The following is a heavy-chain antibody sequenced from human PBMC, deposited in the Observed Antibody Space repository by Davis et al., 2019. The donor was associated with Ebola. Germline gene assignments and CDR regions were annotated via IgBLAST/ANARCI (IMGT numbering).Heavy chain of an antibody. Sequence: PGGSLRLSCVASGFTFDDYAMHWVRQAPGKGLEWVSAISGSGGFTYYADSVKGRFTISRDNSKNTLYLQMNSLRAEDTAVYYCAKDLYALGISRTYYYYGRDVWGQGTTVTVSS. CDR2: ISGSGGFT. J-gene: IGHJ6*02. CDR3: AKDLYALGISRTYYYYGRDV. D-gene: IGHD5/OR15-5a*01. CDR1: GFTFDDYA. V-gene: IGHV3-23*01.